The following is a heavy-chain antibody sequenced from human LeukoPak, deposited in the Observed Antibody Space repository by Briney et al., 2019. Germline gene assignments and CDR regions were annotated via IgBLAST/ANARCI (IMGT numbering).Heavy chain of an antibody. V-gene: IGHV4-38-2*02. Sequence: SETLSLTCTVSGYSISSGYYWGWIRQPPGKGLEWIGSIYRSGSTYYNPSLKSRVTISVDTSKNQFSLKLSSVTAADTAVYYCARDLLGIAASDAFDIWGQGTMVTVSS. CDR1: GYSISSGYY. CDR2: IYRSGST. CDR3: ARDLLGIAASDAFDI. J-gene: IGHJ3*02. D-gene: IGHD6-13*01.